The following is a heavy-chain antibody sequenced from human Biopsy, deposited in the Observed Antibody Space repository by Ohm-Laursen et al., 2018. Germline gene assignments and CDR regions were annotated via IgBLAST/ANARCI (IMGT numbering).Heavy chain of an antibody. CDR2: LWYDGTNK. CDR1: GFSFSSYG. CDR3: ARPTNARAGGAPFDI. D-gene: IGHD1-1*01. V-gene: IGHV3-33*01. Sequence: SLRLSCAASGFSFSSYGMHWVRQAPGKGLEWVVVLWYDGTNKYYADSVKGRFTISRDNSKNTLYLQMNSLRAEDTAMYYCARPTNARAGGAPFDIWGQGTMVTVSS. J-gene: IGHJ3*02.